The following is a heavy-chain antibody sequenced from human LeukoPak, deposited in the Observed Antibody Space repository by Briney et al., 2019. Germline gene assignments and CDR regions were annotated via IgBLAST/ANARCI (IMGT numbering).Heavy chain of an antibody. Sequence: GGSLRLSCAASGFTFSSYSMNWVRQAPGKGLEWASSISSSSSYICYADSVKGRFTISRDNAKNSLYLQMNSLRAEDTAVYYCARDSTASSIAASEEFCDYWGQGTLVTVSS. CDR3: ARDSTASSIAASEEFCDY. J-gene: IGHJ4*02. V-gene: IGHV3-21*01. CDR1: GFTFSSYS. D-gene: IGHD6-6*01. CDR2: ISSSSSYI.